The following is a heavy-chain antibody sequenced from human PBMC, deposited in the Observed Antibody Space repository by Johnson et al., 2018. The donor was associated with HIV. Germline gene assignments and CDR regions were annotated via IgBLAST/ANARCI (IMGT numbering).Heavy chain of an antibody. J-gene: IGHJ3*02. CDR1: GFTFSRYA. V-gene: IGHV3-64*01. D-gene: IGHD1-26*01. Sequence: VQLVESGGGVVQPGGSLRLSCAASGFTFSRYAMHWVRQAPGKGLEYVSGISSNGGSTYYAKSVKGRFTISRDNSKNTLYLQMNSLRAEDTAVYYCARDGEWGLEDAFDIWGQGTMVTVSS. CDR2: ISSNGGST. CDR3: ARDGEWGLEDAFDI.